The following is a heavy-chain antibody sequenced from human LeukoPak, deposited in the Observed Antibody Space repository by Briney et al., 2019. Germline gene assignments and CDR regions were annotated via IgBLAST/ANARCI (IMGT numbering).Heavy chain of an antibody. CDR1: GGTFSSYA. Sequence: ASVKVSCKASGGTFSSYAISWVRQAPGQGLEWMGGIIPIFGTANHAQKFQGRVTITADESTSTAYMELSSLRSEDTAVYYCARGRVGATTSRYFDYWGQGTLVTVSS. CDR3: ARGRVGATTSRYFDY. CDR2: IIPIFGTA. J-gene: IGHJ4*02. V-gene: IGHV1-69*13. D-gene: IGHD1-26*01.